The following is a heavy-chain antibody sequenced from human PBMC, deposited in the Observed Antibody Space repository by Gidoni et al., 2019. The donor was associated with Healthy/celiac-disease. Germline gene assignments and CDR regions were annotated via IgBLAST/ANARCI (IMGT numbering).Heavy chain of an antibody. CDR1: GYSISSGYY. CDR2: IYHSGST. J-gene: IGHJ4*02. CDR3: AREGVELLYGY. Sequence: QVQLQESGPGLVQPSDPLSLTCTVSGYSISSGYYWGWIRQPPGKGLEWIGSIYHSGSTYYNPSLKSRVTISVDTSKNQFSRKLSAVTAADTAVYYCAREGVELLYGYWGQGTLVTVSS. D-gene: IGHD1-26*01. V-gene: IGHV4-38-2*02.